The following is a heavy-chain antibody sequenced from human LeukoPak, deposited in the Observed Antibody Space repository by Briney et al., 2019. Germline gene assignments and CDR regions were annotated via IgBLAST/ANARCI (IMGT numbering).Heavy chain of an antibody. CDR3: AKDSGDLECITIFGVVIHYFDY. J-gene: IGHJ4*02. V-gene: IGHV3-23*01. Sequence: GGSLRLSCAASGFTFSSYAMSWVRQAPGKGLEWVSAISGSGGSTYYADSVKGRFTISRDNSKNTLYLQMNSLRAEDTAVYYCAKDSGDLECITIFGVVIHYFDYWGQGTLVTVSS. CDR2: ISGSGGST. D-gene: IGHD3-3*01. CDR1: GFTFSSYA.